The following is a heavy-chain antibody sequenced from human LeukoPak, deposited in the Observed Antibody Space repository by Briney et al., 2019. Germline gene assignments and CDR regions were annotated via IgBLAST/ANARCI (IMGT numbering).Heavy chain of an antibody. J-gene: IGHJ4*02. CDR3: AIMGPYYDSSGYLFDY. CDR2: ISSSSSYI. D-gene: IGHD3-22*01. V-gene: IGHV3-21*01. CDR1: GFTFSSYS. Sequence: GGSLRLSCAASGFTFSSYSMNWVRQAPGKGLEWVSSISSSSSYIYYADSVKGRFTISRDNAKNSLYLQMNSLGAEDTAVYYCAIMGPYYDSSGYLFDYWGQGTLVTVSS.